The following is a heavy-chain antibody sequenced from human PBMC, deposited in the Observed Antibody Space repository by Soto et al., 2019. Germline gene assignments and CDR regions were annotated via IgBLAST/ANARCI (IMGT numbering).Heavy chain of an antibody. CDR1: GYTFTSYG. Sequence: ASVKVSCKASGYTFTSYGISWVRQAPGQGLEWMGWISAYNGNTNYAQKLQGRVTMTTDTSTSTAYMELRSLRSDDTAVYYCARVSNYDFWSGENWFDPWGQGTLVTVSS. CDR3: ARVSNYDFWSGENWFDP. D-gene: IGHD3-3*01. V-gene: IGHV1-18*01. CDR2: ISAYNGNT. J-gene: IGHJ5*02.